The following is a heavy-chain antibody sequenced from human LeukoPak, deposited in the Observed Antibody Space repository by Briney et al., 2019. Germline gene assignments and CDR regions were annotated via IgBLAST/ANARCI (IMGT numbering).Heavy chain of an antibody. CDR3: ARDLGGIYFDY. J-gene: IGHJ4*02. D-gene: IGHD1-26*01. V-gene: IGHV4-59*01. Sequence: SETLSLTCTVSDASISGYYWSWIRQPPGKGLEWIGSIHFSGSTNCNPSLRSRVTISVDTSKNQLSLKLSSVTAADTAVYYCARDLGGIYFDYWGQGTLVTVSS. CDR1: DASISGYY. CDR2: IHFSGST.